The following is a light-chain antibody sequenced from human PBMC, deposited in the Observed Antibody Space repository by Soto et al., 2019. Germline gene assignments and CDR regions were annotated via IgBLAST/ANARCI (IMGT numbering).Light chain of an antibody. J-gene: IGKJ1*01. CDR3: QQYNNWPRT. Sequence: IVVSHSPATVAVSPGERARLSCRASQSVSSNLAWYQQKPGQAPRLLIYGASTRATGIPARFSGSGSGTEFTLTISSLQSEDFAVYYCQQYNNWPRTFGQGTKVDI. V-gene: IGKV3-15*01. CDR1: QSVSSN. CDR2: GAS.